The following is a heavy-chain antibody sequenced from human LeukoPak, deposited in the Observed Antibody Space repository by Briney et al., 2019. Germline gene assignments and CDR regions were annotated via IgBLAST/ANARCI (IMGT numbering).Heavy chain of an antibody. V-gene: IGHV4-39*01. CDR3: AAAHYSSSWYYFDY. Sequence: PSETLSLTCTVSGDSISSSRYYWGWIRQPPGKGLGWIRTVYYSGSTYYNPSLKSRVTISVDTSKNQFSLKLISVTAADTAVYYCAAAHYSSSWYYFDYWGQGTLVTVSS. J-gene: IGHJ4*02. CDR1: GDSISSSRYY. CDR2: VYYSGST. D-gene: IGHD6-13*01.